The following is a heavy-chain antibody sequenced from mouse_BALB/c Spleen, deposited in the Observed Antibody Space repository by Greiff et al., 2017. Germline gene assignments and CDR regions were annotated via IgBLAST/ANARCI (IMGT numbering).Heavy chain of an antibody. J-gene: IGHJ4*01. CDR2: ISSGSSTI. Sequence: DVMLVESGGGLVQPGGSRKLSCAASGFTFSSFGMHWVRQAPEKGLEWVAYISSGSSTIYCADTVKGRFTISRDNPKNTLFLQMTSLRSEDTAMYYCARGGGNFNYYAMDYWGQGTSVTVSS. V-gene: IGHV5-17*02. D-gene: IGHD2-1*01. CDR3: ARGGGNFNYYAMDY. CDR1: GFTFSSFG.